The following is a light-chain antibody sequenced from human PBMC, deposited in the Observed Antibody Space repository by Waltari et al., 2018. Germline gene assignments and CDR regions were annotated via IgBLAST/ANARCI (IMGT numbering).Light chain of an antibody. Sequence: QSVLTQPPSASGTPGPSVPLSCSGGASNIGGNLVNWYQQLPGKAPKLLIYRSDLRPSGVPDRFSGSKSGTSASLAISGLQSEDEADYFCASWDDSLNGHWVFGGGTKVTVL. CDR3: ASWDDSLNGHWV. CDR2: RSD. J-gene: IGLJ3*02. CDR1: ASNIGGNL. V-gene: IGLV1-44*01.